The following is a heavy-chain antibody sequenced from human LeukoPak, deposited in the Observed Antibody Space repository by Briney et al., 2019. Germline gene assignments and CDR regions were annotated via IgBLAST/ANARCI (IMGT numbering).Heavy chain of an antibody. J-gene: IGHJ5*02. V-gene: IGHV4-31*03. Sequence: SQTLSLTCTVSGGSISSGGYYWSWIRQHPGKGLEWIGYIYYSGSTYYNPSLKSRVTISVDTSKNQFSLKLSSVTAADTAVYYCARDIRGPNWFDPWGQGTLVTVSS. D-gene: IGHD1-14*01. CDR3: ARDIRGPNWFDP. CDR1: GGSISSGGYY. CDR2: IYYSGST.